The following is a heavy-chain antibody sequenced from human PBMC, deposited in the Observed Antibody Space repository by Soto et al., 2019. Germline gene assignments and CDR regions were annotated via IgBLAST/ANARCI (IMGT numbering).Heavy chain of an antibody. Sequence: ASVKVSCKASGYTFTSYGISWVRQAPGQGLEWMGWISAYNGNTNYAQKLQGRVTMTTDTSTSTAYMELRSLGSDDTAVYYCARVPGYPETYYYDSSGYQKKSFDYWGQGTLVTVSS. CDR3: ARVPGYPETYYYDSSGYQKKSFDY. CDR1: GYTFTSYG. D-gene: IGHD3-22*01. V-gene: IGHV1-18*01. CDR2: ISAYNGNT. J-gene: IGHJ4*02.